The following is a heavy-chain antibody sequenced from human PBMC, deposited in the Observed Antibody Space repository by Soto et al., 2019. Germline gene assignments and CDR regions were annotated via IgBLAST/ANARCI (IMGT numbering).Heavy chain of an antibody. Sequence: QVHLVQSGAEVKKPGASVKVSCKGSGYAFTTYGITWVRQAPGQGLEWMGWISAHNGNTNYAQKLHGRGPVTSDTSTSTAYMELRSLRSTDTGVYYCATGRDGDYWGQGAVVTVSS. D-gene: IGHD6-6*01. CDR2: ISAHNGNT. CDR3: ATGRDGDY. V-gene: IGHV1-18*01. J-gene: IGHJ4*02. CDR1: GYAFTTYG.